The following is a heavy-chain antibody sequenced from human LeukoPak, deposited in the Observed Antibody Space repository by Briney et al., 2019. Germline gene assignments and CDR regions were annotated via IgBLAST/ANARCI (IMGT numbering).Heavy chain of an antibody. CDR1: GFTFSSYW. CDR2: IKQDGGEK. V-gene: IGHV3-7*04. Sequence: GRSLRLSCVVSGFTFSSYWMSWVRQAPGKGLEWVANIKQDGGEKYYVDSVKGRFTISRDNAKNSLYLQISSLRAEDTALYYCAREGQRRTGLDYWGQGTLVTVSS. J-gene: IGHJ4*02. CDR3: AREGQRRTGLDY.